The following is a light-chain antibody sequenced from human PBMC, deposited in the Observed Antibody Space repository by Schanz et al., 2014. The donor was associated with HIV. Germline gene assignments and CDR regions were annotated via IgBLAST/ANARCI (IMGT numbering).Light chain of an antibody. CDR3: SSYTSSNTWV. CDR2: DVS. V-gene: IGLV2-14*03. CDR1: SGDVGSYNY. Sequence: QSALTQPASVSGSPGQSISISCTGTSGDVGSYNYVSWYQQHPGKAPKLMIYDVSNRPSGVSSRFSGSKSGNTASLTISGLQPEDEADYYCSSYTSSNTWVFGGGTKLTVL. J-gene: IGLJ3*02.